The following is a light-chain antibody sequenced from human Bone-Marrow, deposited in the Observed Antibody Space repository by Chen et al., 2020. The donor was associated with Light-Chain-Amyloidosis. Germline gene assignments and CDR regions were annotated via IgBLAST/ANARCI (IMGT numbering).Light chain of an antibody. V-gene: IGLV3-21*02. CDR2: DDS. CDR1: NIGSTS. J-gene: IGLJ3*02. Sequence: SYVLTQPSSVPVAPGQTATLPCGGNNIGSTSVHWYQQPPGQAPLLVVYDDSDRPSGIPERLSGSNSGNTATLTISRVEAGDEADYYCQVWDRSSDRPVFGGGTKLTVL. CDR3: QVWDRSSDRPV.